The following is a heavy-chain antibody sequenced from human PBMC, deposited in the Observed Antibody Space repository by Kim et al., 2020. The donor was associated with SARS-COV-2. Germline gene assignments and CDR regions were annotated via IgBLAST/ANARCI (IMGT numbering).Heavy chain of an antibody. Sequence: GGSLRLSCAASGFTFSSYSMNWVRQAPGKGLEWVSSISSSSSYIYYADSVKGRFTISRDNAKNSLYLQMNSLRAEDTAVYYCARPRKPYDHFDYWGQGTLVTVSS. CDR2: ISSSSSYI. CDR1: GFTFSSYS. V-gene: IGHV3-21*01. CDR3: ARPRKPYDHFDY. J-gene: IGHJ4*02. D-gene: IGHD1-1*01.